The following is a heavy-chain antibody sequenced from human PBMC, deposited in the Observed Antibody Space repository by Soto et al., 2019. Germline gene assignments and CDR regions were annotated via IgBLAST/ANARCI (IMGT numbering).Heavy chain of an antibody. Sequence: EMQLVETGGGLIQPGGSLRLSCAASGFTVSNNYMSWVRQAPGKGLEWVSVIFSGGSTYYADAVKGRFTISRDNSKNTLDLQMNSLRAEDTVVYYCTRDLPGYGSSWPREWGQGTLVTVSS. CDR3: TRDLPGYGSSWPRE. V-gene: IGHV3-53*02. CDR2: IFSGGST. J-gene: IGHJ4*02. D-gene: IGHD6-13*01. CDR1: GFTVSNNY.